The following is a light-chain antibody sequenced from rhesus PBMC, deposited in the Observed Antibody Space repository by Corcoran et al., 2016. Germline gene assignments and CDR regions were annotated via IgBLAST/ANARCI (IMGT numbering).Light chain of an antibody. CDR3: LQYSSSPFT. CDR1: QSISSW. Sequence: DIQMTQSPSSLSASVGDTVTITFRASQSISSWLDWYQQKQGKAPKLLIFKASRLKSGVPSRFSGSGSGTDFTLTISSLQPGDFATYYCLQYSSSPFTFGPGTKLDIK. CDR2: KAS. J-gene: IGKJ3*01. V-gene: IGKV1-22*01.